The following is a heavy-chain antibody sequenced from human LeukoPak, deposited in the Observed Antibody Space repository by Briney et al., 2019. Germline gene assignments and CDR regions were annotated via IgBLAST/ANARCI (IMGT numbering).Heavy chain of an antibody. D-gene: IGHD5-12*01. CDR3: ATQLGHVGSGYDFDY. J-gene: IGHJ4*02. V-gene: IGHV1-69*01. CDR1: GGTFSSYA. CDR2: IIPIFGTA. Sequence: GASVKVSCKASGGTFSSYAISWVRQAPGQGLEWMGGIIPIFGTANYAQKFQGRVTITADESTSTAYMEVRSLRSDDTAVYYCATQLGHVGSGYDFDYWGQGTLVTVSS.